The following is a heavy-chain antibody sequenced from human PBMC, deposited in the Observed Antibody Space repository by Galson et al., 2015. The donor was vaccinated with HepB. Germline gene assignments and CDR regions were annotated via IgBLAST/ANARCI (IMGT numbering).Heavy chain of an antibody. V-gene: IGHV3-23*01. Sequence: SLRLSCAASGFTFSSYAMSWVRQAPGKGLEWVSAISGSGGSTYYADSVKGRFTISRDNSKNTLYLQMNSLRAEDTAVYYCAKALPAAYYSGLEYYFDYWGQGTLVTVSS. CDR2: ISGSGGST. CDR1: GFTFSSYA. D-gene: IGHD2-2*01. CDR3: AKALPAAYYSGLEYYFDY. J-gene: IGHJ4*02.